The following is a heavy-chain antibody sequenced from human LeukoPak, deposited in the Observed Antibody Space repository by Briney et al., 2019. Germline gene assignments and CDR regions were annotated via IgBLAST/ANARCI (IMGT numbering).Heavy chain of an antibody. D-gene: IGHD5-24*01. CDR1: GGSIFGAY. CDR3: ARGSGMATILGY. J-gene: IGHJ4*02. Sequence: PSETLSLTCTVSGGSIFGAYWSWIRQPPGKGLEWIGYIYYSGSTNYNPSLKSRVTISVDTSKNQFSLKLSSVTAADTAVYYCARGSGMATILGYWGQGTLVTVSS. V-gene: IGHV4-59*01. CDR2: IYYSGST.